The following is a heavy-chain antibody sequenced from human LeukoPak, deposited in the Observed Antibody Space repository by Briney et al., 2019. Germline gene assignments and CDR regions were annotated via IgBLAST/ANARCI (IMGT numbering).Heavy chain of an antibody. CDR2: ISGSSGST. CDR3: AREGVTSQFIYYFDY. D-gene: IGHD3-10*01. Sequence: GGSLRLSCAASGFTFSSYAMSWVRQAPGKGLEWVSAISGSSGSTYYADSVKGRFTISRDNSKNTLYLQMNSLRAEDTAVYYCAREGVTSQFIYYFDYWGQGTLVTVSS. CDR1: GFTFSSYA. V-gene: IGHV3-23*01. J-gene: IGHJ4*02.